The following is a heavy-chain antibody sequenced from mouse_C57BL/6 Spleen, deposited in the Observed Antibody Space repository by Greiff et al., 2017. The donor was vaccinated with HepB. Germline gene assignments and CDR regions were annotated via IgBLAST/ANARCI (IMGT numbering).Heavy chain of an antibody. Sequence: QVTLKVSGPGILQSSQTLSLTCSFSGFSLSTSGLGLSWIRQPSGKGLVWLAHIYWDDDKCYNPSLKSRHTISKDTSRNQVFLKNTSVDTADTATYYCARSTMVTTGDYWGKGTTLTVSS. J-gene: IGHJ2*01. CDR2: IYWDDDK. CDR1: GFSLSTSGLG. V-gene: IGHV8-12*01. CDR3: ARSTMVTTGDY. D-gene: IGHD2-2*01.